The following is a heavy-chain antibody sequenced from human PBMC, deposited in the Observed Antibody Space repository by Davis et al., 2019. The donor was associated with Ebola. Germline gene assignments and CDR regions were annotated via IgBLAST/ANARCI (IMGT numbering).Heavy chain of an antibody. J-gene: IGHJ5*02. Sequence: LSCAVYGGSFSGYYWSWIRQPPGKGLEWIGEINHSGNTNYNPSLKSRVTISVDTSKNQFSLKLSSVTAADTAVYYCARAYSVWFDPWGQGTLVTVSS. CDR1: GGSFSGYY. CDR2: INHSGNT. V-gene: IGHV4-34*01. CDR3: ARAYSVWFDP. D-gene: IGHD2-15*01.